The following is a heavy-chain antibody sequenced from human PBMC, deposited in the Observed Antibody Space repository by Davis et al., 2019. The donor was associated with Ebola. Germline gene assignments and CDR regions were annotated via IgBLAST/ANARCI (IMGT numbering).Heavy chain of an antibody. Sequence: ASVKVSCKASGFTFTNYAIHWVRQAPGQSLDWMGWINAGNGNTQYTQKFQGRVTITTDTSASTAYVELSSLRSEDTAVFYFARIILGRDFYGMDVWGQGTTVTVAS. CDR3: ARIILGRDFYGMDV. CDR1: GFTFTNYA. CDR2: INAGNGNT. V-gene: IGHV1-3*01. J-gene: IGHJ6*02.